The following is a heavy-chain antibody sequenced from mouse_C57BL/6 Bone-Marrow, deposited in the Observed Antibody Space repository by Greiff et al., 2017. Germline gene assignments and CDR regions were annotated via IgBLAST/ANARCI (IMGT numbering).Heavy chain of an antibody. D-gene: IGHD1-1*01. CDR1: GYTFTSYG. CDR3: ARSGDYGSSLYAMDD. V-gene: IGHV1-81*01. CDR2: IYPRSGNT. J-gene: IGHJ4*01. Sequence: QVQLQQSGAELAGPGASVKLSCKASGYTFTSYGISWVKQRTGQGLEWIGEIYPRSGNTYYNEKFKGKATLTADKSSSTAYMELRSLTSEDSAVYFCARSGDYGSSLYAMDDWGQGTSVTVSS.